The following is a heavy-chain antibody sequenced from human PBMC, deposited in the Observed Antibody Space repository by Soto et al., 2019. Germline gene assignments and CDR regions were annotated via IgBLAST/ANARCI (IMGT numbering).Heavy chain of an antibody. V-gene: IGHV1-2*02. J-gene: IGHJ6*02. CDR2: INPNSGGT. D-gene: IGHD6-25*01. Sequence: ASVKVSCKASGYTFTGYYIHWVRQAPGQGLEWMGWINPNSGGTKYAQKFQGRVTMTRDTSISTAYMEVFRLRADDTAVYYCARDQRGGMDVWGQGTTVTVSS. CDR1: GYTFTGYY. CDR3: ARDQRGGMDV.